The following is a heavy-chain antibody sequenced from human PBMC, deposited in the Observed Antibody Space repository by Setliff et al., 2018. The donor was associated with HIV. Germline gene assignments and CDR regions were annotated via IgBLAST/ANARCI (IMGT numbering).Heavy chain of an antibody. CDR1: GYIFTQYA. CDR2: INGGNGKT. CDR3: ARAHLTGTTVGLADY. D-gene: IGHD1-7*01. J-gene: IGHJ4*02. V-gene: IGHV1-3*01. Sequence: ASVKVSCKTSGYIFTQYAVHWVRQAPGQRLEWMGWINGGNGKTKYSQKFQGRVTIIRDTSASTAYMELSSLRSEDTAVYYCARAHLTGTTVGLADYWGQGTLVTVSS.